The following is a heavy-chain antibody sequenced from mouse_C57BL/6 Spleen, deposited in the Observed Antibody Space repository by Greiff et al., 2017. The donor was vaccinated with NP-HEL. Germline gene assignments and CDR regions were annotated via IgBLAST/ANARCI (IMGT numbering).Heavy chain of an antibody. Sequence: VQLQQPGAELVKPGASVKMSCKASGYTFTSYWITWVKQRPGQGLEWIGEIDPGSGSTNYNEKFKSKATLTVDTSSSTAYMQLSSLTSEDSEVYYCASDLGTAYAMDYWGQGASVTVSS. D-gene: IGHD1-2*01. CDR1: GYTFTSYW. CDR3: ASDLGTAYAMDY. J-gene: IGHJ4*01. V-gene: IGHV1-55*01. CDR2: IDPGSGST.